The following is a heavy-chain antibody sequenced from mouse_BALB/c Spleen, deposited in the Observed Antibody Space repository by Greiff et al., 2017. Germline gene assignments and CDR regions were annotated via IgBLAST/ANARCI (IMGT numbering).Heavy chain of an antibody. CDR1: GFTFSNYW. D-gene: IGHD3-2*01. CDR3: TLDSSGYYAMDY. CDR2: IRLKSNNYAT. V-gene: IGHV6-6*02. Sequence: EVKLVESGGGLVQPGGSMKLSCVASGFTFSNYWMNWVRQSPEKGLEWVAEIRLKSNNYATHYAESVKGRFTISRDDSKSSVYLQMNNLRAEDTGIYYCTLDSSGYYAMDYWGQGTSVTVSS. J-gene: IGHJ4*01.